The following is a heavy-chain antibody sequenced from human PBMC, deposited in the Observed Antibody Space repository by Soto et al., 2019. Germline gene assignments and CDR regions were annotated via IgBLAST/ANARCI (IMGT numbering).Heavy chain of an antibody. V-gene: IGHV4-34*01. J-gene: IGHJ4*02. CDR1: GGSFSGYY. CDR2: INHSGST. D-gene: IGHD4-17*01. Sequence: SETLSLTCAVYGGSFSGYYWSWIRQPPGKGLEWIGEINHSGSTNYNPSLKSRVTISVDTSKNQFSLKLSSVTAADTAVYYCARSEYGDVLDYWGQGTLVTVSS. CDR3: ARSEYGDVLDY.